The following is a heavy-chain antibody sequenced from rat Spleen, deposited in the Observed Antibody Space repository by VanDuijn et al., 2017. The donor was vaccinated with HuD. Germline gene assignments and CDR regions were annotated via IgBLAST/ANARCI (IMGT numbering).Heavy chain of an antibody. V-gene: IGHV5-29*01. Sequence: EVQLVESDGGLVQPGRSLKLSCAASGFTFSDYYMAWVRQAPTKGLEWVATISSDGRRNYYRDSVKGRFTISRDNAKTSLYLQMDSLRSADTATYYCTRGHTMGMTNWFAYWGQGTLVTVSS. D-gene: IGHD1-7*01. CDR3: TRGHTMGMTNWFAY. J-gene: IGHJ3*01. CDR1: GFTFSDYY. CDR2: ISSDGRRN.